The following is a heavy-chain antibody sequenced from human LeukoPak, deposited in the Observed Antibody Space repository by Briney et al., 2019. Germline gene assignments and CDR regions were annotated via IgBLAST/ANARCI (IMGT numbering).Heavy chain of an antibody. CDR2: TSGSGRSI. CDR1: GFTFSSYA. V-gene: IGHV3-23*01. D-gene: IGHD6-19*01. CDR3: ARGRQWLSKGYFDY. J-gene: IGHJ4*02. Sequence: PGGSLRLSCAASGFTFSSYAMSWVRQAPGKGLEWVSGTSGSGRSIHYADSVKGRFTISRDNSKNTLYLQMNSLRAEDTAVYYCARGRQWLSKGYFDYWGQGTLVTVSS.